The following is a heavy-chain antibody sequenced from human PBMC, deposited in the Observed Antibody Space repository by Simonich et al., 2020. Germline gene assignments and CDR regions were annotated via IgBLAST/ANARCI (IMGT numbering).Heavy chain of an antibody. CDR1: GFTFSSYS. D-gene: IGHD5-12*01. V-gene: IGHV3-48*01. Sequence: EVQLVESGGGLVQPGGSLRLSCAASGFTFSSYSMNWVRQAPGKGLEWVSYISSSSSTIYYADSVKGRFTISSDNAKNSLYLQMNSLRAEDTAVYYCARDSSYYAFDIWGQGTMVTVSS. J-gene: IGHJ3*02. CDR2: ISSSSSTI. CDR3: ARDSSYYAFDI.